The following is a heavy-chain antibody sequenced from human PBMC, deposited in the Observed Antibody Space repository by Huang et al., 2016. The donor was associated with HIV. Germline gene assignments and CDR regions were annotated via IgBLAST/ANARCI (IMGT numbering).Heavy chain of an antibody. V-gene: IGHV4-4*07. Sequence: QVQLQESGPGLVKPSETLSLTCTVSGGSISTYYWSWLRQSAGEGLEWIGRFYTSGNTNYNPSLRSRVTMSVDTSKSQFSLRLTSVTAADTAVYYCARENEFCGSTNCHHYYYGLDVWGQGTTVTVSS. CDR2: FYTSGNT. J-gene: IGHJ6*02. CDR3: ARENEFCGSTNCHHYYYGLDV. CDR1: GGSISTYY. D-gene: IGHD2-2*01.